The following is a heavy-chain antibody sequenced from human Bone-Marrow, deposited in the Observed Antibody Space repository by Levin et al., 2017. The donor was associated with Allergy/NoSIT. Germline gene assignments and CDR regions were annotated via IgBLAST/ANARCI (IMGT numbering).Heavy chain of an antibody. CDR3: ARGGWDSSSLRSPFDY. D-gene: IGHD6-6*01. CDR2: ISSSGSTI. V-gene: IGHV3-11*01. CDR1: GFTFSDYY. Sequence: GESLKISCAASGFTFSDYYMSWIRQAPGKGLEWVSYISSSGSTIYYADSVKGRFTISRDNAKNSLYLQMNSLRAEDTAVYYCARGGWDSSSLRSPFDYWGQGTLVTVSS. J-gene: IGHJ4*02.